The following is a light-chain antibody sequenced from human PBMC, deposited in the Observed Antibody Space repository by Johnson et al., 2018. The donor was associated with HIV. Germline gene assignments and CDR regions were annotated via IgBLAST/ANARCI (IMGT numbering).Light chain of an antibody. CDR1: SSNIGNNY. CDR2: ENN. CDR3: ATWDRSLTICGF. J-gene: IGLJ1*01. V-gene: IGLV1-51*02. Sequence: QSVLTQPPSVSAAPGQKVTISCSGSSSNIGNNYVSWYQQLPGTAPKLLIYENNKRPSGIPDRFSGSKSGTSATLGITGLQTGDEADYYGATWDRSLTICGFFGTGTKVTVL.